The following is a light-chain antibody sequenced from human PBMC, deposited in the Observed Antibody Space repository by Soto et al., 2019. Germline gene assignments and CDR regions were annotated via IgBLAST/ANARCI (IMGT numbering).Light chain of an antibody. V-gene: IGKV1-6*02. J-gene: IGKJ1*01. Sequence: IQMTQSPSSLSASVRDRVTITCRASQDIGNDLGWYQQKPGKAPNLLIYAASSLRSGVPSRFSGSGSGTHFTLTINSLQAEDSATYSCLQDYTYPWTFGQGTKVDIK. CDR2: AAS. CDR1: QDIGND. CDR3: LQDYTYPWT.